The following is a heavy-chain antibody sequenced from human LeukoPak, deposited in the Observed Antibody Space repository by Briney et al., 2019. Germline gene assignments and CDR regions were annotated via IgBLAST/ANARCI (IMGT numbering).Heavy chain of an antibody. CDR2: INPNSGGT. CDR1: GYTFTGHY. Sequence: ASVKVSCKASGYTFTGHYMHWVRQAPGQGLEWMGWINPNSGGTNYAQKFQGRVTMTRDTSISTAYMELSSLRSDDTAVYYCARGYSSGWYVGYWGQGTLVTVSS. CDR3: ARGYSSGWYVGY. D-gene: IGHD6-19*01. V-gene: IGHV1-2*02. J-gene: IGHJ4*02.